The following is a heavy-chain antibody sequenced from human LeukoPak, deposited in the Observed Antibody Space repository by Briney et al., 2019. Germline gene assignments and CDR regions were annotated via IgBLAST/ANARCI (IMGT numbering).Heavy chain of an antibody. CDR2: ISGSGGST. V-gene: IGHV3-23*01. D-gene: IGHD6-19*01. J-gene: IGHJ6*02. CDR3: AKGVSGWYYYYYGMDV. CDR1: GFTFSSYA. Sequence: GGSLRLSCAASGFTFSSYAMSWVRQAPGKGLEWVSAISGSGGSTYYADSVKGRFTISRDNSKNTLYLQMNSLRAEDTAVYYCAKGVSGWYYYYYGMDVWGQGTTVTVPS.